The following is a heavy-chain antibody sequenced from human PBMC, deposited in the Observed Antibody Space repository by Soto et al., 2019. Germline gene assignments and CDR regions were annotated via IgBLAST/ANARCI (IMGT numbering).Heavy chain of an antibody. V-gene: IGHV1-18*01. J-gene: IGHJ4*02. Sequence: ASVKVSCKASGYSFTSYGISWVRHAPGQGLEWMGWISAYNGNTNYAQKLQGRVTMTTDTSTSTAYMELRSLRSDDTAVYYCARGAGDYIWGSYRCDYWGQRTLVTVSS. CDR3: ARGAGDYIWGSYRCDY. CDR1: GYSFTSYG. D-gene: IGHD3-16*02. CDR2: ISAYNGNT.